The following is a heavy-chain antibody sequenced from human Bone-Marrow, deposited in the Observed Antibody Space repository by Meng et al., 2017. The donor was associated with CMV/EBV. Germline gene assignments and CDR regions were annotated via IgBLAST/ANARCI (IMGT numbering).Heavy chain of an antibody. CDR1: GGTFSSYA. CDR2: ISAYNGNT. CDR3: ARVAGGHDAFDI. J-gene: IGHJ3*02. V-gene: IGHV1-18*01. D-gene: IGHD2-15*01. Sequence: ASVKVSCKASGGTFSSYAISWVRQAPGQGLEWMGWISAYNGNTNYAQKLQGRVTMTTDTSTSTVYMELRSPRSDDTAVYYCARVAGGHDAFDIWGQGTMVTF.